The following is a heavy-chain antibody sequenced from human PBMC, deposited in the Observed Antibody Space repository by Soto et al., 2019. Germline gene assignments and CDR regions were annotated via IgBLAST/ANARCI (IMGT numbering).Heavy chain of an antibody. CDR2: IYSGGYT. D-gene: IGHD3-10*01. CDR1: GFTVSNNY. V-gene: IGHV3-53*01. Sequence: EVQLVESGGGLIQPGGSLRLSCAVSGFTVSNNYMSWVRQAPGKGLEGVSVIYSGGYTAYGDSVKGRFTISRDNSKNTLNFKRNRRRAEEPAVYCRAAYPGGGGYWGQGTLVTVSS. CDR3: AAYPGGGGY. J-gene: IGHJ4*02.